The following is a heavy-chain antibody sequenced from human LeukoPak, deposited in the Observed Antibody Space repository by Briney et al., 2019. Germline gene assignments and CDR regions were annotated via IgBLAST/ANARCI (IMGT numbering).Heavy chain of an antibody. D-gene: IGHD5-18*01. Sequence: SETLSLTCTVSGGSISSYYWSWIRQPPGKGLEWIGYIYYSGSTNYNPSLKSRVTISVDTSKNQFSLKLSSVTAADTAVYYCARSLRGYSYGPPFDYWGQGTLVTASS. V-gene: IGHV4-59*01. CDR1: GGSISSYY. CDR3: ARSLRGYSYGPPFDY. J-gene: IGHJ4*02. CDR2: IYYSGST.